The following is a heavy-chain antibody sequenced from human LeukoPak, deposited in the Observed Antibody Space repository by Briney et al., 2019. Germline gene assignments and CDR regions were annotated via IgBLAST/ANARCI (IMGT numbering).Heavy chain of an antibody. CDR1: GYSFTSYW. D-gene: IGHD2-2*01. CDR2: FDPSDSYT. V-gene: IGHV5-10-1*01. CDR3: AKSPIVVVPAAMGGNDY. J-gene: IGHJ4*02. Sequence: GESLKISCKGSGYSFTSYWISWVRQMPGKGLEWWGGFDPSDSYTNYSPSFQGHVTISADKFISTAYLQWSSLKASDTAMYYCAKSPIVVVPAAMGGNDYWGQGTLVTVSS.